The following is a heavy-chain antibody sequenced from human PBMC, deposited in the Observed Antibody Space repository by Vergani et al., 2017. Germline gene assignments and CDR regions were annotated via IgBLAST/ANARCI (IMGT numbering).Heavy chain of an antibody. Sequence: QVQLQESGPGLVKPSETLSLTCTVSGGSVSSGSYYWRWIRQPPGKGLEWIGYIYYSGSTNYNPSLKSRVTISVDTSKNQFSLKLSSVTAADTAVYYCARVGSSVLTGDYWGQGTLGTVSS. CDR2: IYYSGST. CDR3: ARVGSSVLTGDY. V-gene: IGHV4-61*01. J-gene: IGHJ4*02. CDR1: GGSVSSGSYY. D-gene: IGHD1-14*01.